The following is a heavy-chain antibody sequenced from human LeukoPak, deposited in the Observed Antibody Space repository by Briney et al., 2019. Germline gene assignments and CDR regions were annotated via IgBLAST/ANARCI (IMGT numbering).Heavy chain of an antibody. CDR3: AKSHLSMGVYFDY. D-gene: IGHD2/OR15-2a*01. CDR1: GFTFSSYA. J-gene: IGHJ4*02. CDR2: ISGSGGST. V-gene: IGHV3-23*01. Sequence: GGSLRLSCAASGFTFSSYAMSWVRQAPGKGLEWVSAISGSGGSTYYADSVKGRFTISRDNTKNTLYLQMNSLRAEDTAVYYCAKSHLSMGVYFDYWGQGTLVTVSS.